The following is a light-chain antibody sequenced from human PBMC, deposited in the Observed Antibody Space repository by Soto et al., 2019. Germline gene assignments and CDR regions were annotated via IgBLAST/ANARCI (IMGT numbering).Light chain of an antibody. J-gene: IGKJ2*01. Sequence: DIQMTQSPSSLSASVGDRVTITCRASQDILNYLAWFQQKPGKAPKSLIYGASSLHSGVPSRLSGSGFATDFSLTISSLQPEDFATYYCQQYASNVATFGQGTTLEV. V-gene: IGKV1-16*01. CDR2: GAS. CDR3: QQYASNVAT. CDR1: QDILNY.